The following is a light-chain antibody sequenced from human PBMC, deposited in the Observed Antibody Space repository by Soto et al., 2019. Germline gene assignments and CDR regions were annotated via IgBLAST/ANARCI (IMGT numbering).Light chain of an antibody. V-gene: IGKV3-20*01. Sequence: DILLTQSPGTLSLSPGARSTLSCRAIESIASTYLAWYQQKPGQAPRLLIYGASSRATGIPARFSGTGSGTDFTLTISRLEPEDFAVYYCQHYAISPWTFGQGTKVDIK. CDR3: QHYAISPWT. J-gene: IGKJ1*01. CDR1: ESIASTY. CDR2: GAS.